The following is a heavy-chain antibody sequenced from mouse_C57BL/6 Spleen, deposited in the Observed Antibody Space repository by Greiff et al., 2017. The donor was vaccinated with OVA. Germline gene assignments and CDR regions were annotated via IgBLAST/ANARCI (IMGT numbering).Heavy chain of an antibody. CDR2: ISSGSSTI. V-gene: IGHV5-17*01. CDR1: GFTFSDYG. J-gene: IGHJ4*01. D-gene: IGHD1-1*01. Sequence: EVHLVESGGGLVKPGGSLKLSCAASGFTFSDYGMHWVRQAPEKGLEWVAYISSGSSTIYYADTVKGRFTISRDNAKNTLVLQMTSLRSEDTAMYYCARRPYGSSSGDYWGQGTSVTVSS. CDR3: ARRPYGSSSGDY.